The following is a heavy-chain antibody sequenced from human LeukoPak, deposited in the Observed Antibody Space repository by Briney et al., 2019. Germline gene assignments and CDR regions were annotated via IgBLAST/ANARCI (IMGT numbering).Heavy chain of an antibody. Sequence: SETLSLTCTVSGYSMSSGYYWGWIRQPPERGLEWIGSMYHTGSTYYNPSLKSRVAISVDTSKKQFSLKLSSVTAADTAVYYCARAPQRITMVRGVLGRYYMDVWGKGTTVTVSS. CDR2: MYHTGST. J-gene: IGHJ6*03. CDR3: ARAPQRITMVRGVLGRYYMDV. D-gene: IGHD3-10*01. V-gene: IGHV4-38-2*02. CDR1: GYSMSSGYY.